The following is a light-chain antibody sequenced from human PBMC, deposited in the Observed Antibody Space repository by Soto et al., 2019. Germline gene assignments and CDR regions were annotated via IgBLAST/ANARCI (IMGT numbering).Light chain of an antibody. CDR3: CSYAGSSTLYV. V-gene: IGLV2-23*02. Sequence: QSVLTQPASVSGSPGQSITISCTGTSSDFGSYSLVSWYQQHPGKAPKLMIYEVSKRPSGVSNRFSGSKSGNTASLTISGLQAEDEGDYYCCSYAGSSTLYVFGSGTKVTVL. J-gene: IGLJ1*01. CDR2: EVS. CDR1: SSDFGSYSL.